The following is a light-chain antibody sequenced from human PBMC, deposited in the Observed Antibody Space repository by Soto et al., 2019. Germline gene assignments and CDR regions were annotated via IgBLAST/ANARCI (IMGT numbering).Light chain of an antibody. CDR2: GAS. V-gene: IGKV3-15*01. CDR3: QQYNNWPPWT. J-gene: IGKJ1*01. CDR1: QSVSSN. Sequence: EIVMTQSPATLSVSPGERATLSCRASQSVSSNLAWYQQKPCQAPRLLIYGASTRATGIPARFSGSGSGTAFTLTISSLPSEDFAVYYCQQYNNWPPWTFGQGTKVEIK.